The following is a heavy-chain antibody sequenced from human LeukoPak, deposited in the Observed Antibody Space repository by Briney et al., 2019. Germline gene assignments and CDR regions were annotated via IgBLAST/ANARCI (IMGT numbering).Heavy chain of an antibody. CDR3: ARSLGSCSTTTCYDNWFDP. J-gene: IGHJ5*02. CDR1: GYIFNNYG. D-gene: IGHD2-2*01. CDR2: ISGYNGNA. Sequence: ASVKVSCKASGYIFNNYGISWVRQAPGQGLEWMGWISGYNGNAKYAQKVQGRVTMTTDISTSTAYMELRSLRAEDTAVYYCARSLGSCSTTTCYDNWFDPWGQGTLVTVSS. V-gene: IGHV1-18*01.